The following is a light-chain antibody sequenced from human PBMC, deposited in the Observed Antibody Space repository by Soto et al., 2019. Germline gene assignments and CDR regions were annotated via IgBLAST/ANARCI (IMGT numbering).Light chain of an antibody. J-gene: IGKJ1*01. CDR3: QQYNSWPPWT. CDR2: GAS. V-gene: IGKV3-15*01. CDR1: QSVSSN. Sequence: EIVMTQSPATLSVSPGERATLSCRASQSVSSNFAWYQQKPGQAPRLPIYGASTRATGIPARFSGSGSGTKFTLTISSLQSEDFAVYYCQQYNSWPPWTFGQGTKVEIK.